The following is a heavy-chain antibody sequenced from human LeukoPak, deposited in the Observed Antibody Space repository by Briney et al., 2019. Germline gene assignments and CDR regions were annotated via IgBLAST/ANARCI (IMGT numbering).Heavy chain of an antibody. D-gene: IGHD6-19*01. J-gene: IGHJ4*02. V-gene: IGHV3-30*19. CDR2: ISYDGSNI. CDR1: GFTFSSYG. CDR3: ARATRYSSDWVTMHY. Sequence: GGSLRLSCAASGFTFSSYGMHWVRQAPGKGLEWVAIISYDGSNIYYADSVKGRFTISRDNTKKTLFLQMNSLRAEDTAVYYCARATRYSSDWVTMHYWGQGTLVTVSS.